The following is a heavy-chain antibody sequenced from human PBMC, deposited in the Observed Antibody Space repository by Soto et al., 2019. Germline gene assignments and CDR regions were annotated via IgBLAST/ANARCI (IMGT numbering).Heavy chain of an antibody. J-gene: IGHJ6*02. CDR1: GYSFTSYW. V-gene: IGHV5-51*01. CDR2: IYPGDSDT. Sequence: GGSLKISCKGSGYSFTSYWIGWVRQMPGKGLEWMGVIYPGDSDTRYSPSFQGQVTISADKSIYTAYLQWSSLKASDTAMYYCARHLTPRSVTGTKHYYYYYGMDVWGQGTTVTVSS. D-gene: IGHD1-7*01. CDR3: ARHLTPRSVTGTKHYYYYYGMDV.